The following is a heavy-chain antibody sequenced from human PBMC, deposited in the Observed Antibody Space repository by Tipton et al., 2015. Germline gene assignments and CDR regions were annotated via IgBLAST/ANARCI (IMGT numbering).Heavy chain of an antibody. J-gene: IGHJ6*02. D-gene: IGHD5-18*01. CDR1: GDSISSISW. CDR3: ARERGYSYGGPYYYGMDV. Sequence: TLSLTCAVSGDSISSISWWSWVRQPPGKGLEWIGEIYHSAHTNIKASLASRVTMSVDNSNNQFSLRLTSVTAADTAVYYCARERGYSYGGPYYYGMDVWGHGTTVTVSS. V-gene: IGHV4-4*02. CDR2: IYHSAHT.